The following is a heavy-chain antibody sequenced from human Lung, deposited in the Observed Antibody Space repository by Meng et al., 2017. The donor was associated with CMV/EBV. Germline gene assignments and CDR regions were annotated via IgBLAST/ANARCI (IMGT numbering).Heavy chain of an antibody. V-gene: IGHV4-39*01. CDR1: VGSISGPSYY. D-gene: IGHD5-24*01. Sequence: LTCPFSVGSISGPSYYWGWIRQPPGKGLEWIGSIYYSGTTYYNPSLKSRVTVSVDTSENQFSPKVSSVTAADTAVYYCARHDGYTDFWGQGTLVTVSS. CDR3: ARHDGYTDF. CDR2: IYYSGTT. J-gene: IGHJ4*02.